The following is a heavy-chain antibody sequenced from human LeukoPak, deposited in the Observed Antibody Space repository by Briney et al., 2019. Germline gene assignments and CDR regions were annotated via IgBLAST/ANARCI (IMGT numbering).Heavy chain of an antibody. D-gene: IGHD2-15*01. V-gene: IGHV7-4-1*02. J-gene: IGHJ4*02. CDR3: ARVRDCSGGSCPDY. CDR2: NTNTGNP. Sequence: NTNTGNPTYAQGFTGRFVFSLDTSVSTAYLQITSLKAEDTAVYYCARVRDCSGGSCPDYWGQGTLVTVSS.